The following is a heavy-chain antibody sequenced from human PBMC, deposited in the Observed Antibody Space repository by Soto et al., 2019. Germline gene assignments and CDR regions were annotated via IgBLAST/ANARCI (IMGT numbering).Heavy chain of an antibody. Sequence: GGSLRLSCAASGFTFSSYAMHWVRQAPGKGLEWVAVISYDGSNKYYADSVKGRFTISRDNSKNTLYPQMNSLRAEDTAVYYCARVGLLGELCYWGQGTLVTVSS. CDR2: ISYDGSNK. J-gene: IGHJ4*02. CDR3: ARVGLLGELCY. CDR1: GFTFSSYA. D-gene: IGHD3-10*01. V-gene: IGHV3-30-3*01.